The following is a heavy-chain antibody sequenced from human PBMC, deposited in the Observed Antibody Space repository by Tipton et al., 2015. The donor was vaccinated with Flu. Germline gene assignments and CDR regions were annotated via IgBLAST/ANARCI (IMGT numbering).Heavy chain of an antibody. Sequence: QLVQSGAEVKKPGASVKVSCKASGYTFTSYGISWVRQAPGQGLEWMGWISAYNGNTNYAQKLQGRVTMTTDTSTSTAYMELRSLRSDDTAVYYCARDAITIFGVVMGYYGMDVWGQGTTVTVSS. CDR2: ISAYNGNT. V-gene: IGHV1-18*01. J-gene: IGHJ6*02. CDR3: ARDAITIFGVVMGYYGMDV. CDR1: GYTFTSYG. D-gene: IGHD3-3*01.